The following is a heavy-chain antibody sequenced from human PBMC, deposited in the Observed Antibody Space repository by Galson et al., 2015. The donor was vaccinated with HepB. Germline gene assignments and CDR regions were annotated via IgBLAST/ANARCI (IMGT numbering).Heavy chain of an antibody. Sequence: VKVSCKASGYTFTSYYMHWVRQAPGQGLEWMGIINPSGGSASYAQKFQGRVTMTRDTSTTTVYMELSSLRSEDTAVYYCARASHLEYCSSTSCYQVDYWGQGTLVTVSS. CDR3: ARASHLEYCSSTSCYQVDY. D-gene: IGHD2-2*01. CDR1: GYTFTSYY. J-gene: IGHJ4*02. CDR2: INPSGGSA. V-gene: IGHV1-46*01.